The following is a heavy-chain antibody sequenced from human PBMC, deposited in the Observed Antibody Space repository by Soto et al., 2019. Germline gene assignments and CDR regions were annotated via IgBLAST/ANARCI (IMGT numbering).Heavy chain of an antibody. Sequence: GGSLRLACAASGFTFSSYGMHWVRQAPGKGLEWVAVISYDGSNKYYADSVKGRFTISRDNSKNTLYLQMNSLRSDDTAVYYCAIVVAAPSWGQGTLVTVSS. CDR3: AIVVAAPS. CDR1: GFTFSSYG. J-gene: IGHJ5*02. V-gene: IGHV3-30*03. D-gene: IGHD2-15*01. CDR2: ISYDGSNK.